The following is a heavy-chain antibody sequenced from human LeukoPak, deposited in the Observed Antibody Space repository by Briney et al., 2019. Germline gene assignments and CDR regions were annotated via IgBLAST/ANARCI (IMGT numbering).Heavy chain of an antibody. CDR1: GASISSYY. V-gene: IGHV4-59*01. J-gene: IGHJ4*02. Sequence: PSETLSLTCTVSGASISSYYWSWIRQPPGKGLEWIGYIYYRGSTNYNPPLKSRVTISVDTSKNQFSLKLSSVTAADTALYYCASSLDSSGWYFGVYWGQGTLVSVSS. CDR3: ASSLDSSGWYFGVY. D-gene: IGHD6-19*01. CDR2: IYYRGST.